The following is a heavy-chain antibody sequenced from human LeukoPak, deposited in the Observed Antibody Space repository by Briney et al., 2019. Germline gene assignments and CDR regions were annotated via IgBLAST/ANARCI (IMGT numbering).Heavy chain of an antibody. D-gene: IGHD3-22*01. CDR2: IYPGDSDT. CDR1: GYSFTSYW. V-gene: IGHV5-51*01. J-gene: IGHJ3*02. CDR3: ARSEPYYYDSSGTDAFDI. Sequence: HGESLKISCKGSGYSFTSYWIGWVRQMPGKGLEWMGIIYPGDSDTRYSPSFQGQVTTSADKSISTPYLQWSSLKASDTAMYYCARSEPYYYDSSGTDAFDIWGQGTMVTVSS.